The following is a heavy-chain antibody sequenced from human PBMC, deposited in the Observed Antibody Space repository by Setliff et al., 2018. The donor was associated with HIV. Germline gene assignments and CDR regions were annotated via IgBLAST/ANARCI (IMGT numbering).Heavy chain of an antibody. Sequence: SETLSLTCSVSDGSISNYYWSWIRQPAGEGLEWIGRMYSSGTTDYNPSLKSRVTMSLDTSKNQLSLKLSSVNAADTAMYYCARYHDTVVVNSFTWFDPWGQGTLVTVSS. V-gene: IGHV4-4*07. CDR3: ARYHDTVVVNSFTWFDP. CDR1: DGSISNYY. CDR2: MYSSGTT. D-gene: IGHD2-15*01. J-gene: IGHJ5*02.